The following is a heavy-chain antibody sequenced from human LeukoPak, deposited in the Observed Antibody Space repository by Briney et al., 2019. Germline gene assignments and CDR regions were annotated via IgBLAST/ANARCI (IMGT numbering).Heavy chain of an antibody. J-gene: IGHJ4*02. CDR1: GFSFSSYW. CDR2: MDLGGRDK. V-gene: IGHV3-7*01. CDR3: LREGRICYYL. Sequence: GGSLRLSCVASGFSFSSYWMTWVRQTPGKGLEWVANMDLGGRDKYYVDSVKGRFTISRDKSKNSLYLQMNSLRGEDTGVYYCLREGRICYYLWGEGTGVSV. D-gene: IGHD2-8*01.